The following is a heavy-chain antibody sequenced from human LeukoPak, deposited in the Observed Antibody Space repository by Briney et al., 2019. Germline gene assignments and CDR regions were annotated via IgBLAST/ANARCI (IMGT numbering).Heavy chain of an antibody. CDR3: ARDGYSYGHEGYYYYMDV. CDR1: GINFRGYW. V-gene: IGHV3-7*01. Sequence: GGSLRLSCAVSGINFRGYWMAWVRQAPGKGLAGVANIKQDGSEKYYVDSVKGRFTISRDNAKNSLYLQMNSLRAEDTAVYYCARDGYSYGHEGYYYYMDVWGKGTTVTVSS. J-gene: IGHJ6*03. CDR2: IKQDGSEK. D-gene: IGHD5-18*01.